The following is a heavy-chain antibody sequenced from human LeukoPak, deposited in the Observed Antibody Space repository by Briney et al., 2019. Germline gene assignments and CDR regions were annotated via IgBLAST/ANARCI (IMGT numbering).Heavy chain of an antibody. CDR3: AKSILTGYYPTDY. CDR2: ISYDGSNK. D-gene: IGHD3-9*01. CDR1: GFTFSSYG. J-gene: IGHJ4*02. Sequence: GGSLRLSCAASGFTFSSYGMHWVRQAPGKGLEWVAVISYDGSNKYYADSVKGRFTISRDNSKNTLYLQMNSLRAEDTAVYYCAKSILTGYYPTDYWGQGTLVTASS. V-gene: IGHV3-30*18.